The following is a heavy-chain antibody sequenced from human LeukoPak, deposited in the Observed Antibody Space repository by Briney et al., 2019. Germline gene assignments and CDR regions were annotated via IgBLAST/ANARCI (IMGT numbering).Heavy chain of an antibody. V-gene: IGHV3-23*01. D-gene: IGHD2-2*02. CDR1: AFTFSNYA. CDR3: AKDVGYCSSTTCYKPFAY. CDR2: FSGSGGST. Sequence: GGSLSLSCAASAFTFSNYAMSWVRQAPGKGLEWVSAFSGSGGSTYYADSVKGRFTISRDNSKNTLYLQMNSLRAEDTAVYYCAKDVGYCSSTTCYKPFAYWGQGTLVTVSS. J-gene: IGHJ4*02.